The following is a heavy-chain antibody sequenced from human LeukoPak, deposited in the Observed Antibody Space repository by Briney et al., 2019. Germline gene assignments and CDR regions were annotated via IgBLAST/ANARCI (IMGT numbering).Heavy chain of an antibody. V-gene: IGHV3-74*01. Sequence: GGSLRLSCAASGFTFSSYWMHWVRQAPGKGLVWVSRINSDGSSTSYADSVKGRFTISRDNAKSTLYLQMNSLRAEDTAVYYCARDHIRYYMDVWGKGTTVTVSS. D-gene: IGHD2-2*02. CDR3: ARDHIRYYMDV. J-gene: IGHJ6*03. CDR2: INSDGSST. CDR1: GFTFSSYW.